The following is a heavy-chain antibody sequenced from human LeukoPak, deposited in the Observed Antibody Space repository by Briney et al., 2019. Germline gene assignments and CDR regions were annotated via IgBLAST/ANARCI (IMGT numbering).Heavy chain of an antibody. J-gene: IGHJ3*02. D-gene: IGHD3-10*01. CDR2: IRNKVNSYST. CDR3: ASGGSGALDI. CDR1: GFTSSDHY. Sequence: PGGSLRLSCAASGFTSSDHYLDWVRQAPRQGLEWVGRIRNKVNSYSTEYAASVKGRFTISRDDSKNSLYLQLNGLKIEDTAVYYCASGGSGALDIWGQGTMVTVSS. V-gene: IGHV3-72*01.